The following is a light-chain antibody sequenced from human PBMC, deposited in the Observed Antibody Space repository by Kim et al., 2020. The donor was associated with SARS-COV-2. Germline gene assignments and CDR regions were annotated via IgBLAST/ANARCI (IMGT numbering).Light chain of an antibody. CDR3: QQYSNYWT. Sequence: DIQMTQSPSTLSASLGDRVTITCRASQDISDWLAWYQQKPGKAPKVVIYDASTLGSGVPSRFSGSGFGTEFTLTISSLQTDDVATYYCQQYSNYWTFGQGTKVDIK. CDR1: QDISDW. CDR2: DAS. V-gene: IGKV1-5*01. J-gene: IGKJ1*01.